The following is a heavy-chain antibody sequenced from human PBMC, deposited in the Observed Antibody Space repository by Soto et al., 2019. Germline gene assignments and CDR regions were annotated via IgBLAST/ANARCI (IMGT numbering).Heavy chain of an antibody. Sequence: QVQLVESGGGVVQPGRSLRLSCAASGFTFSSYAMHWVRQAPGKGLEWVAVISDDGSNKYYADSVKGRFTISRDNSKNTLYLQMNSLRAEDTAVYYCARAGMGSGSYAPDYWGQGTLVTVSS. J-gene: IGHJ4*02. CDR3: ARAGMGSGSYAPDY. CDR2: ISDDGSNK. D-gene: IGHD3-10*01. V-gene: IGHV3-30*04. CDR1: GFTFSSYA.